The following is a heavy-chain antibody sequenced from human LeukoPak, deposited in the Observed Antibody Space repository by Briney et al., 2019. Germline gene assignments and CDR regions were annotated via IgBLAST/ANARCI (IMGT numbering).Heavy chain of an antibody. CDR1: GFTFSNYW. D-gene: IGHD5-18*01. V-gene: IGHV3-7*01. Sequence: PGGSLRLSCAASGFTFSNYWMGWVRQAPGKRLEWVANMNIDGSEKYYADSVKGRFSISRDNSKNTLYLQMNSLRAEDTAVYYCARGPLENTAMVTGGYYYYYGMDVWGQGTTVTVSS. CDR2: MNIDGSEK. J-gene: IGHJ6*02. CDR3: ARGPLENTAMVTGGYYYYYGMDV.